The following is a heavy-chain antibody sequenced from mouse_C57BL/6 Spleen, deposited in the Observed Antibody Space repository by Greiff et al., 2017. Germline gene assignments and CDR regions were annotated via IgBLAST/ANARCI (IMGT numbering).Heavy chain of an antibody. Sequence: VQLQQSGAELMKPGASVKLSCKATGYTFTGYWIEWVKQRPGHGLEWIGEILPGSGSTNYNEKFKGKATFPADTSSNTAYMQLSSLTTEDSAIYYGASYLTAQAAKGYAMDYWGQGTSVTVSS. CDR1: GYTFTGYW. CDR2: ILPGSGST. V-gene: IGHV1-9*01. CDR3: ASYLTAQAAKGYAMDY. D-gene: IGHD3-2*02. J-gene: IGHJ4*01.